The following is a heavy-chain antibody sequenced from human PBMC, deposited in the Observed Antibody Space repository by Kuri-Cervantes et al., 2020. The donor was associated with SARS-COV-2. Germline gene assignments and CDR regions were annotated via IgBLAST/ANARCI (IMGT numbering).Heavy chain of an antibody. CDR1: GYTFTSYD. J-gene: IGHJ6*03. D-gene: IGHD3-10*01. V-gene: IGHV1-2*02. CDR3: ARVVRTMVRGVIITEEDYYYYYMDV. CDR2: INPNSGGT. Sequence: ASVKVSCKASGYTFTSYDINWVRQATGQGLEWMGWINPNSGGTNYAQKFQGRVTMTRDTSISTAYMELSRLRSDDTAVYYCARVVRTMVRGVIITEEDYYYYYMDVWGKGTTVTVSS.